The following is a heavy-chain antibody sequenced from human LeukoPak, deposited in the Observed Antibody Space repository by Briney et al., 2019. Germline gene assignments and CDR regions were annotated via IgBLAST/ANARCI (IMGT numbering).Heavy chain of an antibody. Sequence: GGSLRLSCAASGFTFSSYGMHWVRQAPGKGLEWVAFIRYDGSNKYYADSVEGRFTISRDNSKNTLYLQMNSLRAEDTAVYYCAKDPCSSTSCYGYYYMDVWDKGTTVTISS. V-gene: IGHV3-30*02. D-gene: IGHD2-2*01. CDR2: IRYDGSNK. J-gene: IGHJ6*03. CDR1: GFTFSSYG. CDR3: AKDPCSSTSCYGYYYMDV.